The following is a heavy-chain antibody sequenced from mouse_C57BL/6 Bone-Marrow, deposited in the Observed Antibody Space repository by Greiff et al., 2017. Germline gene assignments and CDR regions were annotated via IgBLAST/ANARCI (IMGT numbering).Heavy chain of an antibody. V-gene: IGHV1-72*01. Sequence: VQLQQPGAELVKPGASVKLSCKASGYTFTSYWMHWVKQRPGRGLEWIGRIDPNSGGTKYNEKFKSKATLTVDKPSSTAYMQRSSLTSEDSAVYYGARDSPITTVPFAYWGQGTLVTVSA. CDR3: ARDSPITTVPFAY. D-gene: IGHD1-1*01. J-gene: IGHJ3*01. CDR1: GYTFTSYW. CDR2: IDPNSGGT.